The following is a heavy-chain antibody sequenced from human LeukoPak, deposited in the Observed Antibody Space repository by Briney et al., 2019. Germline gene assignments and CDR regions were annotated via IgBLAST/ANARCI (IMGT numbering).Heavy chain of an antibody. Sequence: GGSLRLSCAASGFTFSSYEMNWVRQAPGKGLEWVSYISGSGGTMHYADSLKGRFTISRDNAKNSLYLQMNSLRAEDTAVYYCAREDLDYWGQGTLVTVSS. J-gene: IGHJ4*02. CDR2: ISGSGGTM. V-gene: IGHV3-48*03. CDR1: GFTFSSYE. CDR3: AREDLDY.